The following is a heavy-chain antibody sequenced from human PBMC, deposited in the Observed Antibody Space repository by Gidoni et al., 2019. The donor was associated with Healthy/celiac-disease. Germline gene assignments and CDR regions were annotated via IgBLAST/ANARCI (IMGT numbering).Heavy chain of an antibody. Sequence: EVQLVESGGGVVRPGGSLRLSWAAYGFTFDDYGMSWVRQAPGKGLEWVSGINWNGGSTGYADSVKGRFTISRDNAKNALYLQMTSLRAEDTALNHCARVNSREWRRYFDLWGRGTLVTVSS. J-gene: IGHJ2*01. V-gene: IGHV3-20*01. D-gene: IGHD2-8*01. CDR2: INWNGGST. CDR3: ARVNSREWRRYFDL. CDR1: GFTFDDYG.